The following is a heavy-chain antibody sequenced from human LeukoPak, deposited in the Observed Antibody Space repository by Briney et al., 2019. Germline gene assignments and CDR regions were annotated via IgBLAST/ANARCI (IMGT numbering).Heavy chain of an antibody. CDR2: IYSGGST. D-gene: IGHD5-24*01. V-gene: IGHV3-53*05. CDR3: AKGMGATTRPFDY. CDR1: GFTVSSNY. Sequence: GGSLRLSCAASGFTVSSNYMSWVRQAPGKGLEWVSVIYSGGSTYYADSVKGRFSISRDNAKNSLFLQMNSLRPEDTALYYCAKGMGATTRPFDYWGQGTLVTVSS. J-gene: IGHJ4*02.